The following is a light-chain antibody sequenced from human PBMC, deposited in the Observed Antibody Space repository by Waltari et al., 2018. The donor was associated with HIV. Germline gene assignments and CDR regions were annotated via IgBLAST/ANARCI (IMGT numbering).Light chain of an antibody. CDR3: QQSDSTPRT. CDR2: GAS. V-gene: IGKV1-39*01. J-gene: IGKJ2*01. Sequence: DIQMTQSPSSLSASVGDRVTITCRASQSISNFLNWYQQKPGKAPKLLIYGASSLQSGVPSRFSGSGSGTDYTLTISSLQPEDFATYYCQQSDSTPRTFGQGTKLAIK. CDR1: QSISNF.